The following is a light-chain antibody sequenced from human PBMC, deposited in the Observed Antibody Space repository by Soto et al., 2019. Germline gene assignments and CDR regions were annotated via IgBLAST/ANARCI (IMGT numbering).Light chain of an antibody. Sequence: QPVLTQSSSASASLGSSVKLTWTLSSGHSSYIIAWHQQQPGKAPRYLMKLEGSGSYNKGSGVPDRFSGSSSGADRYLTISNLQFEDEADYYCETWDGNTRVFGGGTKLTVL. CDR2: LEGSGSY. CDR1: SGHSSYI. CDR3: ETWDGNTRV. J-gene: IGLJ3*02. V-gene: IGLV4-60*02.